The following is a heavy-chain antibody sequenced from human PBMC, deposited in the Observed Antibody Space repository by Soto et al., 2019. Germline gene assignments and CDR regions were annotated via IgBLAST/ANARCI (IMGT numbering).Heavy chain of an antibody. J-gene: IGHJ6*03. Sequence: ASVKVSCKASGYTFTSYAMHWVRQAPGQRLEWMGWINAGNGNTKYSQKFQGRVTITRDTSASTAYMELSSLRSEDTAVYYCARDGKSGALRGYYYYYYMDVWGKGNTVTVS. CDR1: GYTFTSYA. V-gene: IGHV1-3*01. CDR2: INAGNGNT. D-gene: IGHD1-26*01. CDR3: ARDGKSGALRGYYYYYYMDV.